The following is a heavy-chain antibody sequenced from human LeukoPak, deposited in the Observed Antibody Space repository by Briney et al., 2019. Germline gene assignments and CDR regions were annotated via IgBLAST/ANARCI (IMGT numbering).Heavy chain of an antibody. J-gene: IGHJ4*02. V-gene: IGHV3-48*03. CDR3: ARTTTPHYYGSGSYALGY. Sequence: GGSLRLSCAASGFTFSSYEMNWVRQAPGKGLEWVSYISSSGSTIYYADSVKGRFTISRDNSKNTLYLQMSSLSAEDTAVYYCARTTTPHYYGSGSYALGYWGQGTLATVPS. CDR2: ISSSGSTI. CDR1: GFTFSSYE. D-gene: IGHD3-10*01.